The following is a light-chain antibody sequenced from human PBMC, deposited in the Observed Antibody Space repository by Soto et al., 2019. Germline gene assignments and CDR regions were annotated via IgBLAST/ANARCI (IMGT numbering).Light chain of an antibody. V-gene: IGLV4-69*01. CDR3: PNWGTSIYWV. CDR2: LNSDGSH. Sequence: QPVLTQSPSASASLGASVKLTCTLSSGHSSYAIAWHQQQPEKGPRYLMKLNSDGSHSKGDGIPDRFSGSSSGAGRFLTLSLLPSEDEAYYYCPNWGTSIYWVFGGGTKLTVL. CDR1: SGHSSYA. J-gene: IGLJ3*02.